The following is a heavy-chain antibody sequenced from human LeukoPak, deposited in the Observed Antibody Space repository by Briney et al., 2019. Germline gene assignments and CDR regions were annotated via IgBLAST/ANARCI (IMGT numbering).Heavy chain of an antibody. D-gene: IGHD2-15*01. CDR2: ISSSSIYI. Sequence: GGSLRLSCAASGFTFDDYAMHWVRQAPGKGLEWVSSISSSSIYIYYADSLKGRFTISRDNAKNSLYLQMNSLRAEDTAVYYCARGGVVVVVAAPDDAFDIWGQGTMVTVSS. CDR3: ARGGVVVVVAAPDDAFDI. CDR1: GFTFDDYA. J-gene: IGHJ3*02. V-gene: IGHV3-21*01.